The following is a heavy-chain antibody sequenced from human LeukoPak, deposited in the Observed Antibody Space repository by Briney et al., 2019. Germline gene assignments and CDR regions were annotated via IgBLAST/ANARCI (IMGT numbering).Heavy chain of an antibody. Sequence: GGSPRLSCAASGFTFSNYGMHWVRQAPGKGLEWVAFIRYDGSNKYYADSVKGRFTISRDNSKKTLYLQMNSLRAEDTAVYYCASGGSYLPNFDYWGQGTLVTVSS. V-gene: IGHV3-30*02. CDR1: GFTFSNYG. CDR2: IRYDGSNK. J-gene: IGHJ4*02. D-gene: IGHD2-15*01. CDR3: ASGGSYLPNFDY.